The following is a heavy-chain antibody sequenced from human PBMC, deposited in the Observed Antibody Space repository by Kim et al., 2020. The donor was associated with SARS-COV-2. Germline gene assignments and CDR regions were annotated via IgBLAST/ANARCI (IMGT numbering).Heavy chain of an antibody. Sequence: GESLKISCKGSGYSFTSYWISWVRQMPGKGLEWMGRIDPSDSYTNYSPSFQGHVTISADKSISTAYLQWSSLKASDTAMYYCMVRGKYYYYGMDVWGQGTTVTVSS. CDR3: MVRGKYYYYGMDV. CDR2: IDPSDSYT. V-gene: IGHV5-10-1*01. CDR1: GYSFTSYW. J-gene: IGHJ6*02. D-gene: IGHD3-10*01.